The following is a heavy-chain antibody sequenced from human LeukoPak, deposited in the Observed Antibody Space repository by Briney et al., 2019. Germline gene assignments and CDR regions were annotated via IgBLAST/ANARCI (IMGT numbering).Heavy chain of an antibody. Sequence: SETLSLTRTVSGSMYNYYWSWIRQPPGKGLEWIGYIHYNGITNYNPSLKSRVTMSLDTSKNQVSLKLNSVSAADTAVYYCARDGLYNDYWGQGTLVTVSS. CDR3: ARDGLYNDY. CDR1: GSMYNYY. CDR2: IHYNGIT. D-gene: IGHD1-14*01. V-gene: IGHV4-59*12. J-gene: IGHJ4*02.